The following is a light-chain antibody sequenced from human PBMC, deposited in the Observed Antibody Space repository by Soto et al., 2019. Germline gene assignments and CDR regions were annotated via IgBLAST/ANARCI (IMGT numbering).Light chain of an antibody. CDR1: SSDVGDFDY. Sequence: QSALTQPPSASGSPGQSVAISCTGASSDVGDFDYVSWYQQHPGKVPKLIIYEVSKRPSGVPDRFSGSKSGNTASLTVSGLQAEDEADYYCSSFSGTHSPILFGGGTKLTVL. CDR2: EVS. V-gene: IGLV2-8*01. CDR3: SSFSGTHSPIL. J-gene: IGLJ3*02.